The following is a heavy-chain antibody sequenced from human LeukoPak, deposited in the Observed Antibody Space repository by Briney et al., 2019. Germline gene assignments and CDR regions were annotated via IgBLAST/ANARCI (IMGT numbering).Heavy chain of an antibody. Sequence: SETLSLTCTVSGGSISSYYWSWIRQPPGKGLEWIGYIYYSGSTYYNPSLKSRVTISVDTSKNLFSLKLSSVTAADTAVYYCARLPGSSHGYYFDYWGQGTLVTVSS. V-gene: IGHV4-59*01. D-gene: IGHD5-18*01. CDR2: IYYSGST. CDR1: GGSISSYY. J-gene: IGHJ4*02. CDR3: ARLPGSSHGYYFDY.